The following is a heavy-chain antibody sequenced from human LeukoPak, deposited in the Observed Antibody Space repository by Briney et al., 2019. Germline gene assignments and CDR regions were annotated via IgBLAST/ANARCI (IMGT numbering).Heavy chain of an antibody. CDR3: ARDRDAMNNCFDP. J-gene: IGHJ5*02. Sequence: ASVKVACKTSGYIFSDHGIAWVRQAPGQGPEWMGWISGYDGNKKYAQKFQGRVTMTTDTSTSTSYMEVGSVRADDTAVYYCARDRDAMNNCFDPWGQGTPVTVSS. CDR2: ISGYDGNK. CDR1: GYIFSDHG. V-gene: IGHV1-18*01.